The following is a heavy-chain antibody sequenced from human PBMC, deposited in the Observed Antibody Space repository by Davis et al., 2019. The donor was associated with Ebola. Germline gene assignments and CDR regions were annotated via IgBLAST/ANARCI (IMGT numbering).Heavy chain of an antibody. D-gene: IGHD3-22*01. V-gene: IGHV1-2*02. CDR1: GYTFTGYY. CDR3: ARDGAYYDSSRYPD. J-gene: IGHJ4*02. CDR2: INPNSGVT. Sequence: ASVKVSCKASGYTFTGYYMHWVRQAPGQGLEWMGWINPNSGVTNYAQKFQGRVTMTRDTSISTAYMELSSLSSDDTAVYYCARDGAYYDSSRYPDWGQGTLVTVSS.